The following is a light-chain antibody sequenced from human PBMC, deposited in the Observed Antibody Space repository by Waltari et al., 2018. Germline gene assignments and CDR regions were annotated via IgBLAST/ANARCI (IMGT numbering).Light chain of an antibody. CDR2: EVT. Sequence: QSVLTQPPSATGSPGQSVTISCTGTNSDVGAYNYVSWYQQHPGKGPKLLIYEVTKRPSGVPDRFSGAKSGNTASLTVAGLQADDEADYYCSSYAHNNHFVFGTGTKVTVL. J-gene: IGLJ1*01. V-gene: IGLV2-8*01. CDR1: NSDVGAYNY. CDR3: SSYAHNNHFV.